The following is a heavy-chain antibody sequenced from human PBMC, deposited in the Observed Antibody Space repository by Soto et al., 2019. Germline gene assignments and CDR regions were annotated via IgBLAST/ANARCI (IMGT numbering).Heavy chain of an antibody. J-gene: IGHJ4*02. CDR2: FDPEDGET. D-gene: IGHD6-13*01. Sequence: ASVKVSCKVSGYTLTELSMHWVRQAPGKGLEWMGGFDPEDGETIYAQKFQGRVTMTEDTSTDTAYMELSSLRSEDTAVYYCAPDRAIAAAGTLSLRYWGQGTLVTVSS. CDR1: GYTLTELS. V-gene: IGHV1-24*01. CDR3: APDRAIAAAGTLSLRY.